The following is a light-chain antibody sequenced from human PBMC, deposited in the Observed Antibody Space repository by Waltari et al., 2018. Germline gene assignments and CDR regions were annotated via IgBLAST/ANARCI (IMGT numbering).Light chain of an antibody. CDR3: QQANSFHT. Sequence: DIQMSQSPSSVSATVGDRVTITCRASQGISSGLAWYQPKPGKAPKLLIYAASSLQSGVPSMFSGSGSGTDFTLTISSLQPEDFATYYCQQANSFHTFGGGTKVEI. CDR2: AAS. CDR1: QGISSG. J-gene: IGKJ4*01. V-gene: IGKV1-12*01.